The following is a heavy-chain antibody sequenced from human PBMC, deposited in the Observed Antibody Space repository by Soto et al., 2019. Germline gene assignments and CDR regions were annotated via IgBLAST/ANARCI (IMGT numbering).Heavy chain of an antibody. CDR3: ARGYYILTGYVRVSNYNGMDV. CDR2: TYYRSKWYN. CDR1: GDSVSSNSAA. J-gene: IGHJ6*02. V-gene: IGHV6-1*01. Sequence: PSQTLSLTCAISGDSVSSNSAAWNWIRQSPSRGLEWLGRTYYRSKWYNDYAVSVKSRITINPDTSKNQFSLQLNSVTPEDTAVYYCARGYYILTGYVRVSNYNGMDVWGQGTTVTDSS. D-gene: IGHD3-9*01.